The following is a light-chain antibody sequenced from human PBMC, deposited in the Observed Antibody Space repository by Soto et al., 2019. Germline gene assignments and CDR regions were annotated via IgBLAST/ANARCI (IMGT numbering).Light chain of an antibody. Sequence: EIAMTQSPATLSVSPGERATLSCRASQSSSSELAWYQQRPGQPPRLLIYGASTRAPGVPDRFTGSGSGSDFTLTISGLQSEDFAVYYCQQGHNWPLAFGQGTRLEI. CDR2: GAS. V-gene: IGKV3-15*01. CDR1: QSSSSE. J-gene: IGKJ2*01. CDR3: QQGHNWPLA.